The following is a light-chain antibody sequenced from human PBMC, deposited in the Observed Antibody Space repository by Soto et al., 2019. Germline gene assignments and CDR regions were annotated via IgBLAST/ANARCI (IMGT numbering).Light chain of an antibody. Sequence: QAVLTQPPSVSGAPGQRVTISCSGSSSNIGAGYDVHWYQQLPGTAPRLLIYVSRNRPSGVPDRFSGSESGTSASLAITGLQTDDEADYYCQSYDSSLRLAVFGGGTKVTVL. J-gene: IGLJ3*02. CDR3: QSYDSSLRLAV. CDR2: VSR. CDR1: SSNIGAGYD. V-gene: IGLV1-40*01.